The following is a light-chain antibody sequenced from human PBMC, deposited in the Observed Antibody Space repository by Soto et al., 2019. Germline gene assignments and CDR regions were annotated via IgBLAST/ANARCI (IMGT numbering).Light chain of an antibody. Sequence: DIQMTQSPSSLSVSVGDRVTITCRASQSIGTYLNWYQQKPGKAPNLLISDATELRSGVPSRFSVSGSVTAITLTISSLQPGDFATYYCQLIAVTFGGGTRVEI. V-gene: IGKV1-39*01. CDR1: QSIGTY. J-gene: IGKJ4*01. CDR2: DAT. CDR3: QLIAVT.